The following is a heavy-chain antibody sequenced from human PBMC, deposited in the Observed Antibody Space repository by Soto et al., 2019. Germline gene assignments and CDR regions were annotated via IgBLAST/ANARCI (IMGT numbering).Heavy chain of an antibody. CDR1: GFTFSGHY. CDR3: VRRRSYCVYDF. CDR2: ICPSGST. V-gene: IGHV4-4*07. D-gene: IGHD3-3*01. Sequence: GSLSLSCAASGFTFSGHYRIWVRQAAGKGLEWIGPICPSGSTRYNPSLGSGVTMSLDTYTNQILLHLTNVTAADKAVFYCVRRRSYCVYDFWGPGTMVTVSS. J-gene: IGHJ1*01.